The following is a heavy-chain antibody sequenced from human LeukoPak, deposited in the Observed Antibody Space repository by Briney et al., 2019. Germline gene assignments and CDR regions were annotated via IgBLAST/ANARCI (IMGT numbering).Heavy chain of an antibody. CDR1: GFTFDDYA. CDR2: INWSSGSI. Sequence: GRSLRLSCAASGFTFDDYAMHWVRQAPGKGLEWVSGINWSSGSIGYADSVKGRFTISRDNAKNSLYLQMNSLRAEDTALYYCAKEFLAYDAFDIWGQGTMVTVSS. V-gene: IGHV3-9*01. CDR3: AKEFLAYDAFDI. J-gene: IGHJ3*02.